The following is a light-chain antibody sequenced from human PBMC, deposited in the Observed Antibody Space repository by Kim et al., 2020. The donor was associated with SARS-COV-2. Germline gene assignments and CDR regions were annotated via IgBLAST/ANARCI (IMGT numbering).Light chain of an antibody. V-gene: IGLV2-8*01. CDR2: DVT. CDR3: TSHANNNYV. Sequence: PGQSVTISCSGTSSDFGPYNYVPWYQQHPGKAPKLMIYDVTKRPAGVPDRFSGSKSGNTASLTVSGLQAEDEADYYCTSHANNNYVFGTGTKVTVL. J-gene: IGLJ1*01. CDR1: SSDFGPYNY.